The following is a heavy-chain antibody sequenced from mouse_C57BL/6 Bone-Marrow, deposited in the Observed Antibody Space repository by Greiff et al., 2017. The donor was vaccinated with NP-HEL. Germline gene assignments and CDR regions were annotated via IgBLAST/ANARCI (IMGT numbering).Heavy chain of an antibody. Sequence: VQLQQSGAELVRPGASVKLSCKASGYTFTDYYINWVKQRPGQGLEWIARIYPGSGNTYYNEKFKGKATLTAEKSSSTAYMQLSSLTSEDSAVYFCARRIYYGSGFAYWGQGTLVTVSA. CDR3: ARRIYYGSGFAY. D-gene: IGHD1-1*01. CDR1: GYTFTDYY. CDR2: IYPGSGNT. V-gene: IGHV1-76*01. J-gene: IGHJ3*01.